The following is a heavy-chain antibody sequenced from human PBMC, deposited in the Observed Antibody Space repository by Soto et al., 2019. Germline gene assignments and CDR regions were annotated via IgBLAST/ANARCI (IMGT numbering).Heavy chain of an antibody. CDR3: ASKYDSSGYFFTPKYYFDN. V-gene: IGHV1-69*06. Sequence: QVQLVQSGVEVKKPGSSVKVSCKASGGSFNYYAITWVRQAPGQGLEWMGGIIPIFGTTNYAQKFPDRVTITADKSTSTAYMELTGLKSEDTAVYYCASKYDSSGYFFTPKYYFDNWGQGTLVAVSS. CDR1: GGSFNYYA. D-gene: IGHD3-22*01. CDR2: IIPIFGTT. J-gene: IGHJ4*02.